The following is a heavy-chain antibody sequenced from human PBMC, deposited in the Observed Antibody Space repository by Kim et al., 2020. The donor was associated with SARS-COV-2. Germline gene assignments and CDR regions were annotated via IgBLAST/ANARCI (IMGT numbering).Heavy chain of an antibody. J-gene: IGHJ4*02. Sequence: SETLSLTCTVSGDSISSSSNYWGWIRQPPGKGLEWIGSINYSGNTYYNPSLKSRVTISVDTSKNQFSLKLRSVTAADTAVYYCARLVSENSAVAYWGEG. CDR1: GDSISSSSNY. CDR2: INYSGNT. V-gene: IGHV4-39*01. CDR3: ARLVSENSAVAY.